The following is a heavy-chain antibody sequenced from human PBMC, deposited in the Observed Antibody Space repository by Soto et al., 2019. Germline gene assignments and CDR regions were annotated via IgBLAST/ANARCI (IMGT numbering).Heavy chain of an antibody. V-gene: IGHV1-8*01. D-gene: IGHD3-9*01. CDR1: GYTFTNYD. CDR3: ARMRRYSTYYFDY. CDR2: MNPDSANT. J-gene: IGHJ4*02. Sequence: QVQLVQSGAEVKKPGASVKVSCKASGYTFTNYDINWVRQATGQGLEWMGWMNPDSANTGYAQRFQGRIIMTGDTSISTAYMELSSLISEDTAVYYCARMRRYSTYYFDYWGQGTLVTVSS.